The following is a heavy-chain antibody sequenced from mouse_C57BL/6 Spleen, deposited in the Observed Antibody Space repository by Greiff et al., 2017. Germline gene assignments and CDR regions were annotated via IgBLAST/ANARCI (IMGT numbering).Heavy chain of an antibody. CDR3: ARDYYGSSYGYYAMDY. D-gene: IGHD1-1*01. V-gene: IGHV5-12*01. Sequence: EVKVEESGGGLVQPGGSLKLSCAASGFTFSDYYMYWVRQTPEKRLEWVAYISNGGGSTYYPDTVKGRFTISRDNAKNTLYLQMSRLKSEDTAMYYCARDYYGSSYGYYAMDYWGQGTSVTVSS. J-gene: IGHJ4*01. CDR1: GFTFSDYY. CDR2: ISNGGGST.